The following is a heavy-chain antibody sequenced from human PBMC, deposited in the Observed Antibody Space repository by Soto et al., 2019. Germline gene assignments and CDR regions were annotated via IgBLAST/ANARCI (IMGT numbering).Heavy chain of an antibody. CDR3: ARGRVDTAMVTGTPFSYYYGMDV. V-gene: IGHV1-69*13. J-gene: IGHJ6*02. Sequence: RASVKVSCKASGGTFSSYAISWVRQAPGQGLEWMGGIIPIFGTANYAQKFQGRVTITADESTSTAYMELSSLRSEDTAVYYCARGRVDTAMVTGTPFSYYYGMDVWGQGTTVTVSS. CDR1: GGTFSSYA. CDR2: IIPIFGTA. D-gene: IGHD5-18*01.